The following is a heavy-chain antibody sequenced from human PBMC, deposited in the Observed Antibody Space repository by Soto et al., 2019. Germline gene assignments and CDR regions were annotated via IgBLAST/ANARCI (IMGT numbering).Heavy chain of an antibody. V-gene: IGHV3-64D*08. Sequence: EVQVVEAGGGLVQPGGSLRVSCSASGFTFSSYALHWVRQAPGKGLEYVAGISSNGGSIFYADSVKGRFTISRDNSKNIVYLQMTGLRVDDTATYSCVKDRFGGTSGYFDSWGQGTLVTVSS. D-gene: IGHD2-15*01. CDR3: VKDRFGGTSGYFDS. CDR2: ISSNGGSI. J-gene: IGHJ4*02. CDR1: GFTFSSYA.